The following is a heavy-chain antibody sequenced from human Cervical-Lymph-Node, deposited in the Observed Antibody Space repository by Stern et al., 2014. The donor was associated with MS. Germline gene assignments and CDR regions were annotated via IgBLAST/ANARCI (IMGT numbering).Heavy chain of an antibody. CDR2: IFGGGNT. J-gene: IGHJ4*02. V-gene: IGHV3-53*01. CDR3: ARDDGRY. Sequence: QLVQSGGGLIQPGGSLRLSCVVSGLSVSDTYMSWVRQAPGKGLEWVSVIFGGGNTYYADSVRGRFTLSRDSSMNTLYLQMNGLGVEDTAVYYCARDDGRYWGQGTLVTVSS. CDR1: GLSVSDTY. D-gene: IGHD1-26*01.